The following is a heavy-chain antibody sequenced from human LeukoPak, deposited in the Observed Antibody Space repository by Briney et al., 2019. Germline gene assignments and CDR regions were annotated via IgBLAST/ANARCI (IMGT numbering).Heavy chain of an antibody. V-gene: IGHV3-48*01. CDR2: ISSSGMTI. CDR3: ARDPASYYYDSSGYPKFDY. Sequence: GGSLRLSCAASGFAFSFGSYSMNWVRQAPGKGLEWISYISSSGMTIYYADSVKGRFTISRDNSKNTLYLQMNSLRAEDTAVYYCARDPASYYYDSSGYPKFDYWGQGTLVTVSS. D-gene: IGHD3-22*01. CDR1: GFAFSFGSYS. J-gene: IGHJ4*02.